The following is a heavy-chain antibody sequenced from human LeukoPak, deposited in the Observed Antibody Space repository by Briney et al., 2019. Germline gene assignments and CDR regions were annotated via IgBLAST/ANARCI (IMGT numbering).Heavy chain of an antibody. J-gene: IGHJ4*02. CDR2: ISRSGSTI. D-gene: IGHD2-2*01. V-gene: IGHV3-48*01. CDR1: GFTFNSYS. CDR3: ARGSLSISHYTPFDY. Sequence: HSGGSLRLSCAVSGFTFNSYSMNWVRQTPGKGLEWVSYISRSGSTIYYADSVKGRFTVSRDNTKNSLYLQMNSLRAEDTAVYYCARGSLSISHYTPFDYWGQGSLVTVSS.